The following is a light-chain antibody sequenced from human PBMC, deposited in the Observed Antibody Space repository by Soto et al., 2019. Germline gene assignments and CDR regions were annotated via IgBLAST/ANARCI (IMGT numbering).Light chain of an antibody. J-gene: IGKJ5*01. CDR1: QSVSYSF. V-gene: IGKV3-20*01. CDR2: VAS. Sequence: IGLTQSPGTLSLSPGERATLSSLASQSVSYSFLARYQQKPGQAPRLLIYVASSRATGIPDRFSGSGSGTDFTLTISRLEPEDFAVYYCQQYGSSPITFGQGTRPEMK. CDR3: QQYGSSPIT.